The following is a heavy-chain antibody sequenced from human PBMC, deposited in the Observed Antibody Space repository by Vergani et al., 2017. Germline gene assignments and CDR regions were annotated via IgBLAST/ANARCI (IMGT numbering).Heavy chain of an antibody. CDR1: GYTFTSYA. V-gene: IGHV7-4-1*02. J-gene: IGHJ4*02. CDR3: ARDPPNYGSGSPKGGHY. Sequence: QVQLVQSGSELKKPGASVKVSCKASGYTFTSYAMNWVRQAPGQGLEWMGWINTNTGNPTYAQGFTGRFVFSLETSVSTAYLQISSLKAEDTAVYYCARDPPNYGSGSPKGGHYWGQGTLVIVSS. CDR2: INTNTGNP. D-gene: IGHD3-10*01.